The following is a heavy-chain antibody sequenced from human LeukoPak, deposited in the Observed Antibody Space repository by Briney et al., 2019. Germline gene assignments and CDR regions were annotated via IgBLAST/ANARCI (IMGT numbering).Heavy chain of an antibody. V-gene: IGHV4-59*01. CDR1: GGSISSYY. CDR3: ARLRGVVPAASKRYDP. J-gene: IGHJ5*02. D-gene: IGHD2-2*01. CDR2: IYYSGST. Sequence: SETLSLTCTVSGGSISSYYWSWIRQPPGKGLEWIGYIYYSGSTNYNPSLKSRVTISVDTSKNQFSLKLSSVTAADTAVYYCARLRGVVPAASKRYDPWGQGTLVTVSS.